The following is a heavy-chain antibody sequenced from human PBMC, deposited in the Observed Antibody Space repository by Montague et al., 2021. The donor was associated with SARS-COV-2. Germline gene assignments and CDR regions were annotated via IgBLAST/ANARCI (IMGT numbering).Heavy chain of an antibody. CDR2: MYYSGST. Sequence: SETLSLTCTVSGGSISSSSYYWGWIRQPPGKGLDWIGSMYYSGSTYYNASLKSRVTISVDTSKNQFSLKLNSVTAADTAVYYCARHGWNDSGSFPFDYWGQGTLVTVSS. CDR1: GGSISSSSYY. D-gene: IGHD3-10*01. J-gene: IGHJ4*02. V-gene: IGHV4-39*01. CDR3: ARHGWNDSGSFPFDY.